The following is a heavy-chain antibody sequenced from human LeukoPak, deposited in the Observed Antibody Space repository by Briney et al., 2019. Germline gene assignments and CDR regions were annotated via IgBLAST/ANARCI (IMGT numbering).Heavy chain of an antibody. CDR2: INHSGST. CDR3: ARLEMATTHLDY. Sequence: SETLSLTCAVYGGSFSGYYWSWIRQPPGKGLEWIGEINHSGSTNYNPSLKSRVTISVDTSKNQFSLKLSSVTAADTAVYYCARLEMATTHLDYWGQGTLVTVSS. J-gene: IGHJ4*02. CDR1: GGSFSGYY. V-gene: IGHV4-34*01. D-gene: IGHD5-24*01.